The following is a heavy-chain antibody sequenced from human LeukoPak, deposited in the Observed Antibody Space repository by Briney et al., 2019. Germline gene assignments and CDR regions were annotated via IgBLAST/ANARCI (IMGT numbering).Heavy chain of an antibody. CDR3: ARAMGY. D-gene: IGHD5-24*01. CDR2: ISIISSYI. V-gene: IGHV3-21*01. Sequence: GLYFVSSISIISSYIYYADSVKGRFTISRDNAKNSLYLQMNSLRAEDTAVYYCARAMGYWGQGTLVTVSS. J-gene: IGHJ4*02.